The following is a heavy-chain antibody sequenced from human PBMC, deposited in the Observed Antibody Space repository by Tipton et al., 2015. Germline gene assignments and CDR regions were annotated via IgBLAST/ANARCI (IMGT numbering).Heavy chain of an antibody. CDR3: ARETYSDYDFSNWFDP. J-gene: IGHJ5*02. V-gene: IGHV4-61*01. D-gene: IGHD5-12*01. CDR2: ISYSGST. Sequence: TLSLTCTVSGGSVSTSNYYWGWIRQSPGKGLEWIGYISYSGSTHYNPSLKSRVTISVDTSKNQFSLKVTSVTAADTAVYYCARETYSDYDFSNWFDPWGQGILVTVSS. CDR1: GGSVSTSNYY.